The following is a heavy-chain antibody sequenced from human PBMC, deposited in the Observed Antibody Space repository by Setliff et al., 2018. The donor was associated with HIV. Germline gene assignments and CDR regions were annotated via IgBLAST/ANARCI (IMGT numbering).Heavy chain of an antibody. J-gene: IGHJ4*02. V-gene: IGHV3-21*04. CDR1: GFTFSTYS. Sequence: GGSLRLSCEASGFTFSTYSMNWVRRAPGKGLEWVSSISSSSRSKYYADSVKGRFTISRDNSKNTLYLQMNSLRAEDTAVYYCAKVGAWGWGTLVTVSS. CDR2: ISSSSRSK. CDR3: AKVGA.